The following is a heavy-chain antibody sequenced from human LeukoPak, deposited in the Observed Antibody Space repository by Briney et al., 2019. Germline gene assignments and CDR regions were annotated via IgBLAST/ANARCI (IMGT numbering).Heavy chain of an antibody. D-gene: IGHD4-17*01. V-gene: IGHV4-39*07. CDR3: ARSATVTTGYFDY. Sequence: PSETLSLTCSVSGGSISSSGHSWGWIPQSPEKGLDWIGSIYCNGNTYYNPSVKSRVTISVDTSKNQFSLKLTSVTAAETAVYYCARSATVTTGYFDYWGQGALVTVSS. J-gene: IGHJ4*02. CDR2: IYCNGNT. CDR1: GGSISSSGHS.